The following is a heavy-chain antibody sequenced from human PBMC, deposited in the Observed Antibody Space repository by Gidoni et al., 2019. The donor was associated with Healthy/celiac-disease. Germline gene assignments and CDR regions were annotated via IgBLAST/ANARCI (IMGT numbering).Heavy chain of an antibody. CDR3: ARQAALNIVVVIAIHPLYFDY. D-gene: IGHD2-21*01. CDR2: IYYSGST. CDR1: GGSISSSSYY. J-gene: IGHJ4*02. V-gene: IGHV4-39*01. Sequence: QLQLQESGPGLVKPSETLSLTCTVSGGSISSSSYYWGWIRQPPGKGLAWNGSIYYSGSTYYNPSLKSRVTISVDTSKNQFSLKLSSVTAADTAVYYCARQAALNIVVVIAIHPLYFDYWGQGTLVTVSS.